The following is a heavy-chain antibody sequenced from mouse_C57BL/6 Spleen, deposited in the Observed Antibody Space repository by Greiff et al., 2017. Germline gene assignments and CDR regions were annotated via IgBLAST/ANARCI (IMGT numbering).Heavy chain of an antibody. CDR2: IYPGGGYT. CDR1: GYTFTNYW. Sequence: QVQLQQSGAELVRPGTSVKMSCKASGYTFTNYWVGWAKQRPGHGLEWIGDIYPGGGYTNYNVKFKGKATLTADKSSSTAYMQFSSLTSEDSAIYYCARGGNDYEGNAMDYWVKEPQSPSPQ. J-gene: IGHJ4*01. V-gene: IGHV1-63*01. D-gene: IGHD2-4*01. CDR3: ARGGNDYEGNAMDY.